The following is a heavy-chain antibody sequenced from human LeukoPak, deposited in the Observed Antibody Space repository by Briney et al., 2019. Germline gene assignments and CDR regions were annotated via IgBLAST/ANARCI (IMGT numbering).Heavy chain of an antibody. V-gene: IGHV3-7*01. CDR2: IKQDGSEK. CDR1: GFTFSSYW. D-gene: IGHD3-10*01. J-gene: IGHJ4*02. CDR3: ARWIGGFDY. Sequence: GGSLRLSCAASGFTFSSYWMNWVRQTPGKGLEWVANIKQDGSEKHYVDSVEGRFTISRDNAKNSLYLQMNSLRAEDTAVYYCARWIGGFDYWGQGALVTVSS.